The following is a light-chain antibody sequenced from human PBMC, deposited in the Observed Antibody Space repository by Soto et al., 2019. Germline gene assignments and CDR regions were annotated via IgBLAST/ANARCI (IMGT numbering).Light chain of an antibody. CDR1: RSNVGPADA. CDR3: QSFDNGLLAYV. V-gene: IGLV1-40*01. J-gene: IGLJ1*01. Sequence: QSVLTQPPSGSGAPGQRVTISCTGARSNVGPADADHLYQHIPGTAPKLLIYADNSRPSGVPGRFSASKSGTSASLAITGLQAEDEADYYCQSFDNGLLAYVFGTGTKLTVL. CDR2: ADN.